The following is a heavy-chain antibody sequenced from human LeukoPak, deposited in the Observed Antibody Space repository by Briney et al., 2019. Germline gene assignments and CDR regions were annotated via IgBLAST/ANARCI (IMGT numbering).Heavy chain of an antibody. Sequence: GGSLRLSCAASGFTFSSYEMNWVRQAPGKGLEWVSYISSSGSTIYYADSVKGRFTISRDNAKNSLYLQMNSLRAEDTAVYYCARDQQLVTGFDYWGQGTLVTVSS. CDR1: GFTFSSYE. V-gene: IGHV3-48*03. J-gene: IGHJ4*02. D-gene: IGHD6-6*01. CDR2: ISSSGSTI. CDR3: ARDQQLVTGFDY.